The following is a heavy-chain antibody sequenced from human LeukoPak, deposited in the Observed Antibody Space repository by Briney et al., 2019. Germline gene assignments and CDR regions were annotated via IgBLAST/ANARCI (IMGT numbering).Heavy chain of an antibody. V-gene: IGHV1-2*02. CDR2: INPNSGGT. J-gene: IGHJ4*02. CDR1: GYTFTGYY. CDR3: ARDRFGGVVVVAAYFDY. Sequence: ASVKVSCKASGYTFTGYYMHWVRQAPGQGLEWMGWINPNSGGTNYAQKFQGRVTMTRDTSISTAYMELSRLRSDDTAVYYCARDRFGGVVVVAAYFDYWGQGTLVTVSS. D-gene: IGHD2-15*01.